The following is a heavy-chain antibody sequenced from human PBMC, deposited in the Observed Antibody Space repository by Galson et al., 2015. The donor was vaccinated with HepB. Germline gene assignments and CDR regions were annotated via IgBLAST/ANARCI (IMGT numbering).Heavy chain of an antibody. D-gene: IGHD4/OR15-4a*01. CDR3: ASDFGSTWGLFDC. CDR2: IYGSDTT. J-gene: IGHJ4*02. CDR1: GFTVSRNH. V-gene: IGHV3-66*02. Sequence: SLRLSCAASGFTVSRNHMNWVRQAPGKGLEWVSFIYGSDTTFYADSVKGRFTISRDNSKNTLYLQMNSLRTEDTAVYYCASDFGSTWGLFDCWGRGTLVTVSS.